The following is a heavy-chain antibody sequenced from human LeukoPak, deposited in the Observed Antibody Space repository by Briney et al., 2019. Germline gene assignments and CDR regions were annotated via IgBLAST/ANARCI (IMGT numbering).Heavy chain of an antibody. J-gene: IGHJ4*02. D-gene: IGHD3-16*01. CDR3: AKDWAHITFGGVTPTFDY. CDR2: IRYDGSNK. V-gene: IGHV3-30*02. CDR1: GFTFSSYG. Sequence: GGSLRLSCAASGFTFSSYGMHWVRQAPGKGLEWVAFIRYDGSNKYYADSVKGRFTISRDNSKNTLYLQMNSLRAEDTAVYYCAKDWAHITFGGVTPTFDYWGQGTLVTVSS.